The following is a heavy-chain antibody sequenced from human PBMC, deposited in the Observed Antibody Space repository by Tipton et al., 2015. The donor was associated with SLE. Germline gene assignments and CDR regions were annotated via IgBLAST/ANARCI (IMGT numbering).Heavy chain of an antibody. Sequence: TLSLTCAVYGGSFSGYYWSWIRQPPGKGLEWIGEINHSGSTNYNPSLKSRVTISVDTSKNQFSLKLTSVTAADTAVYYCASRSDHGDWSDPWGQGTLVTVSS. CDR3: ASRSDHGDWSDP. CDR2: INHSGST. D-gene: IGHD1-14*01. V-gene: IGHV4-34*01. J-gene: IGHJ5*02. CDR1: GGSFSGYY.